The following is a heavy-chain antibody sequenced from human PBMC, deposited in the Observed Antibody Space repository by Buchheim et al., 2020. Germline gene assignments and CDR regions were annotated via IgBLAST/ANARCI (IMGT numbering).Heavy chain of an antibody. CDR3: ARLRMGPGRGYWYFDL. Sequence: QVQLQQWGAGLLKPSETLSLTCAVYGGSFSGYYWSWIRQPPGKGLEWIGEINHSGSTNYNPSLKSRVTISVDTSKNKFSLKLSSVTAADTAVYYCARLRMGPGRGYWYFDLWGRGTL. CDR2: INHSGST. J-gene: IGHJ2*01. CDR1: GGSFSGYY. D-gene: IGHD1-14*01. V-gene: IGHV4-34*01.